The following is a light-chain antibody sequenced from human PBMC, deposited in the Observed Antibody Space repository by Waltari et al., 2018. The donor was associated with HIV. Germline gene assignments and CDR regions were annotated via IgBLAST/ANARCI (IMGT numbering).Light chain of an antibody. V-gene: IGLV1-44*01. Sequence: QSVLTQPPSASGTPGQNVTISCSGNTSNIGTNIVNWYQQFPGAAPKLLIYSNTQRPAGFPARFSGSKSGTSASLAISGLQSEDEADYLCAAWDDTLNGLFGGGTKLSVL. CDR3: AAWDDTLNGL. CDR2: SNT. J-gene: IGLJ2*01. CDR1: TSNIGTNI.